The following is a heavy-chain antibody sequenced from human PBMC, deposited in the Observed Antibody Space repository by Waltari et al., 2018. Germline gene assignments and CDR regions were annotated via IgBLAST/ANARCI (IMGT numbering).Heavy chain of an antibody. D-gene: IGHD3-10*01. CDR1: GYTFADYY. Sequence: EVQLVQSGAEVKKPGATVKISCKASGYTFADYYMHWVQQAPGKGLEWMGRVDPEDGETRYAEKFQGRVTITADTSTDTAYMELSSLRSEDTAVYYCATDPRYYGSGVSYSDYWGQGTLVTVSS. CDR3: ATDPRYYGSGVSYSDY. CDR2: VDPEDGET. V-gene: IGHV1-69-2*01. J-gene: IGHJ4*02.